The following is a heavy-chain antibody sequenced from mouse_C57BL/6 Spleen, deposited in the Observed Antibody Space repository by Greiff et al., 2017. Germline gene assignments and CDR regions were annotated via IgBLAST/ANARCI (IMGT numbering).Heavy chain of an antibody. D-gene: IGHD2-1*01. Sequence: VQLQQPGAELVKPGASVKLSCKASGYTFTSYWMHWVKQRPGQGLEWIGMIHPNSGSTNYNEKFKSKATLTVDKSSSTAYMQLSSLTSEDSAVYYCARSAGNLYYFDYWGQGTTLTVSS. CDR1: GYTFTSYW. J-gene: IGHJ2*01. CDR3: ARSAGNLYYFDY. CDR2: IHPNSGST. V-gene: IGHV1-64*01.